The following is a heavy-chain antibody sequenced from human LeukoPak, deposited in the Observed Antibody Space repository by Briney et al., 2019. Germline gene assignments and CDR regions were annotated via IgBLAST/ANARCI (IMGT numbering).Heavy chain of an antibody. D-gene: IGHD3-10*01. Sequence: PGGSLRLSCLASGFTFDDYAMHWVRQAPGKGLEWVSLISWDGGTTYYADSVKGRFTISRDNSKNSLYLQMNSLGAEDTALYYCAKDPGSGSYYYYYMDVWGQGTLVTVSS. V-gene: IGHV3-43D*03. CDR3: AKDPGSGSYYYYYMDV. CDR1: GFTFDDYA. J-gene: IGHJ6*03. CDR2: ISWDGGTT.